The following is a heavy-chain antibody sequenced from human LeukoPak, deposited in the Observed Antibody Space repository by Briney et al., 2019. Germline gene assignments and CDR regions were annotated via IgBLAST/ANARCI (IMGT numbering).Heavy chain of an antibody. CDR1: GGSISSYY. CDR3: ARESHYYDSSGYYRY. J-gene: IGHJ4*02. V-gene: IGHV4-59*01. CDR2: IYYSGST. D-gene: IGHD3-22*01. Sequence: PSETLSLTCTVSGGSISSYYWSWIRQPPGKGLEWIGYIYYSGSTNYNPSLKSRVTISVDTSKNQFSLKLSSVTAADTAVYYCARESHYYDSSGYYRYWGQGTLVTASS.